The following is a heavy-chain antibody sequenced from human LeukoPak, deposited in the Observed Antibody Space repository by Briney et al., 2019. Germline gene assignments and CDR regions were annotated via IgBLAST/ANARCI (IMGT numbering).Heavy chain of an antibody. CDR1: GGSISSSSYY. J-gene: IGHJ4*02. D-gene: IGHD6-6*01. Sequence: PSETLSLTCTVSGGSISSSSYYWGWIRQPPGKGLEWIGSIYYSGSTYYNPSLKSRVTISVDTSKNQFSLKLSSVTAADTAVYYCARQVSSSGRLFDYWGQGTLVTVSS. V-gene: IGHV4-39*01. CDR2: IYYSGST. CDR3: ARQVSSSGRLFDY.